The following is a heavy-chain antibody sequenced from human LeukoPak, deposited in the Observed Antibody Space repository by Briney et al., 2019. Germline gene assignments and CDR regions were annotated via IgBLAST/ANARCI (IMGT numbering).Heavy chain of an antibody. CDR2: ISPYRGDT. V-gene: IGHV1-18*01. CDR1: GYTFNSYG. Sequence: GASVKVSCKASGYTFNSYGISWVRQAPGQGLEWMGWISPYRGDTEYAQKIQGRVTMTTDTSTSTAYMELRSLRSNDTAVYYCARDLDKGYCSGGSCGGAPDYWGQGTLVTVSS. CDR3: ARDLDKGYCSGGSCGGAPDY. D-gene: IGHD2-15*01. J-gene: IGHJ4*02.